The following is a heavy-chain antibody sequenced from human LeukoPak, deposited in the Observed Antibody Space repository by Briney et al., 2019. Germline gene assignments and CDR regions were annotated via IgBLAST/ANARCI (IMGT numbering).Heavy chain of an antibody. CDR1: GFTFSSYG. Sequence: GRSLRLSCAASGFTFSSYGMHWVRQAPGKGLEWVALLAYDETFRYYADSVKGRFTISRDTAKTTLDLQMNSLTTEDTALYYCAREADGFDIWGQGTMVTVSS. CDR3: AREADGFDI. CDR2: LAYDETFR. V-gene: IGHV3-30*05. J-gene: IGHJ3*02.